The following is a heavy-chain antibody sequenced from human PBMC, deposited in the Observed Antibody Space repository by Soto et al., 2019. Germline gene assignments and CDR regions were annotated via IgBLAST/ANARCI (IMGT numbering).Heavy chain of an antibody. J-gene: IGHJ6*02. Sequence: SETLSLTCTVSGGSVSSGSYYWSWIRQPPGKGLEWIGYIYYSGSTNYNPSLKSRVTISVDTSKNQFSLKLSSVTAADTAVYYCARVHSSSSDYYYRMDVWGQGTTVTVSS. CDR2: IYYSGST. CDR1: GGSVSSGSYY. D-gene: IGHD6-6*01. CDR3: ARVHSSSSDYYYRMDV. V-gene: IGHV4-61*01.